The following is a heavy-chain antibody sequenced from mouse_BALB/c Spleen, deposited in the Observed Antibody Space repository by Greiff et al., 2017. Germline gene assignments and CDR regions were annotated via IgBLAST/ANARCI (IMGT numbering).Heavy chain of an antibody. CDR1: GFNIKDTY. CDR2: IDPANGNT. V-gene: IGHV14-3*02. CDR3: ARGGQRGYFDY. Sequence: EVMLVESGAELVKPGASVKLSCTASGFNIKDTYMHWVKQRPEQGLEWIGRIDPANGNTKYDPKFQGKATITADTSSNTAYLQLSSLTSEDTAVYYCARGGQRGYFDYWGQGTTLTVSS. D-gene: IGHD3-3*01. J-gene: IGHJ2*01.